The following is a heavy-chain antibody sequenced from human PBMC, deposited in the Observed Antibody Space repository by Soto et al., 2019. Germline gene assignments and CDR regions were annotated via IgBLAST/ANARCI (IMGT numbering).Heavy chain of an antibody. D-gene: IGHD3-10*01. V-gene: IGHV4-59*01. CDR3: ARDRGYYGSGRYYGMDV. CDR1: GGSISSYY. Sequence: SETLSLTCTVSGGSISSYYWSWIRQPPGKGLEWIGYIYYSGTIKYNPSLKSRVTISEDTPKNQTSLKLSSVTAADTAVYYCARDRGYYGSGRYYGMDVWGQGTTVTVSS. J-gene: IGHJ6*02. CDR2: IYYSGTI.